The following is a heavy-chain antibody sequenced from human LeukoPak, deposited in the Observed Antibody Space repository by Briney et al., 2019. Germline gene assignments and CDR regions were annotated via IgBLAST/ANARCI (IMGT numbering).Heavy chain of an antibody. CDR3: AKQGPIVVVAYYYDYMDV. J-gene: IGHJ6*03. D-gene: IGHD3-22*01. V-gene: IGHV3-23*01. Sequence: GGSLRLSCAASGFTFSSYAMSWVRQAPGKGLEWVSAISGSGGSTYYADSVKGRFTISRDNSKNTLYLQMNSLRAEDTAVYYCAKQGPIVVVAYYYDYMDVWGKGTTVNVSS. CDR1: GFTFSSYA. CDR2: ISGSGGST.